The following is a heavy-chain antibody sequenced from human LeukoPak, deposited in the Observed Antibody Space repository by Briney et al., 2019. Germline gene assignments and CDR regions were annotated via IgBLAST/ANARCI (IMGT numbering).Heavy chain of an antibody. CDR3: AKVSGESFWSGYTDY. Sequence: GGSLRLSCAASGVTFDDYTMHWVWQAPRKGLGWVSGISRNSGGIGYTDSVKGRFTISRDNAKNSLYLQRTSVRAEQTGLYYWAKVSGESFWSGYTDYWGQGNLVTVSS. V-gene: IGHV3-9*01. D-gene: IGHD3-3*01. J-gene: IGHJ4*02. CDR1: GVTFDDYT. CDR2: ISRNSGGI.